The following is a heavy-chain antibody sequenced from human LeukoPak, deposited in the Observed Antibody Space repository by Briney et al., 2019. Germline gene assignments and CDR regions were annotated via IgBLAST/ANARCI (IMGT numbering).Heavy chain of an antibody. Sequence: GGSLRLSCAASGFNFNTYSMDWVRQAPGKGLEWVSVICANDGNTYYADAVKGRFTISRDNSKDTLYLQMDSLRAEDTAVYYCAKGSGSSCYSPCDYWGQGILVTVSS. CDR1: GFNFNTYS. J-gene: IGHJ4*02. D-gene: IGHD2-15*01. CDR2: ICANDGNT. CDR3: AKGSGSSCYSPCDY. V-gene: IGHV3-23*01.